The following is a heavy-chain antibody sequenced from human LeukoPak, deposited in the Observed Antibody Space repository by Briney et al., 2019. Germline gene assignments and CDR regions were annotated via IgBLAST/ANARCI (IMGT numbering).Heavy chain of an antibody. J-gene: IGHJ4*02. Sequence: SETLSLTCTVSGGSISSYYWSWIRQPPGKGLEWIGYIYYSGSTNYNPSLKSRVTISVDTSKNQFSLKLSSVTAADTAVYYCARGGPEPTPDPRPSMGAFDYWGQGTLVTVSS. D-gene: IGHD1-14*01. V-gene: IGHV4-59*12. CDR2: IYYSGST. CDR3: ARGGPEPTPDPRPSMGAFDY. CDR1: GGSISSYY.